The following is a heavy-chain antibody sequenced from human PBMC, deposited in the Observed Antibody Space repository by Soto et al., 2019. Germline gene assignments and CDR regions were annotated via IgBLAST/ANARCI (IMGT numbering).Heavy chain of an antibody. J-gene: IGHJ3*02. CDR2: IYPGDSDT. CDR3: ASLYYYDSSGYPGPGGDAFDI. V-gene: IGHV5-51*01. CDR1: GYSFTSYW. Sequence: PGESLKISCKGSGYSFTSYWIGWVRQMPGKGLEWMGIIYPGDSDTRYSPSFQGQVTISADKSISTAYLQWSSLKASDTAMYYCASLYYYDSSGYPGPGGDAFDIWGQGTMVTVSS. D-gene: IGHD3-22*01.